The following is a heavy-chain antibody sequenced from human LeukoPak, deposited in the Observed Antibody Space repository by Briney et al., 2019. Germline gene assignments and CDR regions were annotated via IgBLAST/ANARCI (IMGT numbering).Heavy chain of an antibody. CDR1: GGTFSSYV. CDR3: ARLPTRWSGLDY. CDR2: IIPIFGTA. V-gene: IGHV1-69*13. Sequence: ASVKVSCKASGGTFSSYVISWVRQAPGQGLEWMGGIIPIFGTANYAQKFQGRVTITADESTSTAYMELSSLRSEDTAVYYCARLPTRWSGLDYWGQGTLVTVSS. D-gene: IGHD3-3*01. J-gene: IGHJ4*02.